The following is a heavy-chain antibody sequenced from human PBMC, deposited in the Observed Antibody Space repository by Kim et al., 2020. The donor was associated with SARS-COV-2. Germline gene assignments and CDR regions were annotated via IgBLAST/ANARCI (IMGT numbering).Heavy chain of an antibody. CDR3: ARGSYGYLDY. Sequence: STNYNPSLKSRVTISVDTSKSQFSLKLSAVTAADTAIYYCARGSYGYLDYWGQGILVTVSS. V-gene: IGHV4-59*09. CDR2: ST. D-gene: IGHD5-18*01. J-gene: IGHJ4*02.